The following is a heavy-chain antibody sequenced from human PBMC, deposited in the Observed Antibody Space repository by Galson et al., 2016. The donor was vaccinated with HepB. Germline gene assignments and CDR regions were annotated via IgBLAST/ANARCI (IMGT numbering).Heavy chain of an antibody. V-gene: IGHV3-21*01. Sequence: SLRLSCAGSGFTFNSYTMSWVRQAPGKGLEWVSSISSRGTYTHYADSVKGRFSISRDSATNSLFLQMNSLRAEDTAVYYCARDQAEGDGYILTHYYDGMDVWGQGTTVTVS. CDR1: GFTFNSYT. J-gene: IGHJ6*02. D-gene: IGHD5-24*01. CDR3: ARDQAEGDGYILTHYYDGMDV. CDR2: ISSRGTYT.